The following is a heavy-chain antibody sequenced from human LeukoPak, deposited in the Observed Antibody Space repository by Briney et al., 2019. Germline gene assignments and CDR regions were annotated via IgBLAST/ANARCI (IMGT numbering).Heavy chain of an antibody. Sequence: SETLSLTCSVSGDSINSGGYYWSWIRQHPGKGLEWIGDIYYSGSAYYNPSLKSRVTISVDTSKNQFSLRLSSVTAADTAVYYCQSRYLEWLLEYWGQGTLVTVSS. CDR1: GDSINSGGYY. CDR2: IYYSGSA. V-gene: IGHV4-31*08. CDR3: QSRYLEWLLEY. J-gene: IGHJ4*02. D-gene: IGHD3-3*01.